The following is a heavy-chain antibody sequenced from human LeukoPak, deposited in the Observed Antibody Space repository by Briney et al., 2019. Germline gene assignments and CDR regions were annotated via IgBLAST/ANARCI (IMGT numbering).Heavy chain of an antibody. CDR1: AYSIISGYS. Sequence: SETLSLTCVLSAYSIISGYSWGRIRQPPGKGLEWIGSMYLSGTTYYNPSLKSRVTISVDKSKNQFSLKVRFVTAADTAVYYCVKTDYGHYSGFEVWGQGIMVTVSS. D-gene: IGHD4-17*01. CDR3: VKTDYGHYSGFEV. V-gene: IGHV4-38-2*01. CDR2: MYLSGTT. J-gene: IGHJ3*01.